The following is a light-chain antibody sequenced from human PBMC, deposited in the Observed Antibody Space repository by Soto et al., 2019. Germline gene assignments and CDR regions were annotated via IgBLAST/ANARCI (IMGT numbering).Light chain of an antibody. Sequence: EIVLTQSPGTLSLSPGERATLSCRASQSVISSYLAWYQQNPGQAPRLLIYGASSRATGIPDRFSGSGSGTDFTLTISRLEPEDFAVYYCKLYGGSLWTFGQGTKVEIK. V-gene: IGKV3-20*01. CDR1: QSVISSY. J-gene: IGKJ1*01. CDR2: GAS. CDR3: KLYGGSLWT.